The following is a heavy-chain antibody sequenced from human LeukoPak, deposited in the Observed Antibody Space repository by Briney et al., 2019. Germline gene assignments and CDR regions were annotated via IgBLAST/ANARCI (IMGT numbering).Heavy chain of an antibody. CDR1: GGSFSGYY. CDR2: INHSGST. CDR3: ASGGSYNAFDI. D-gene: IGHD1-26*01. Sequence: SSETLSLTCAVYGGSFSGYYWSWIRQPPGKGLEWIGEINHSGSTNCNPSLKSRVTIPVDTSKNQFSLKLSSVTAADTAVYYCASGGSYNAFDIWGQGTMVTVSS. V-gene: IGHV4-34*01. J-gene: IGHJ3*02.